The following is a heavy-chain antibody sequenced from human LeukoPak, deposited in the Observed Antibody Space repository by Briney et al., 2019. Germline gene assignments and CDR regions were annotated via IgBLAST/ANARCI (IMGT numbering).Heavy chain of an antibody. J-gene: IGHJ4*02. D-gene: IGHD5-12*01. CDR1: GFTFSSYW. CDR2: ISSDGSST. CDR3: ARDLGYSGYSSSLDY. V-gene: IGHV3-74*01. Sequence: HPGGSLRLSCAASGFTFSSYWMPWVRQAPGKGLVWVSRISSDGSSTSYADSVKGRFTISRDNAKNTLYLQMNSLRAEDTAVYYCARDLGYSGYSSSLDYWGQGTLVTVSS.